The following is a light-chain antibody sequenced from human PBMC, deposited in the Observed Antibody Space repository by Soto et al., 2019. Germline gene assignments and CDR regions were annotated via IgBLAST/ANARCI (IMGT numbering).Light chain of an antibody. CDR2: DVS. V-gene: IGLV2-14*03. CDR3: SSYTTINTRKIV. J-gene: IGLJ1*01. Sequence: QSALTQPASVSGSPGQSITLSCTGTSSDVGGYNYVSWYQHHPGKAPKLMIFDVSNRPSGVSNRFSGSKSGNTASLTISGLEPEDESDYYCSSYTTINTRKIVFGTGTKLTVL. CDR1: SSDVGGYNY.